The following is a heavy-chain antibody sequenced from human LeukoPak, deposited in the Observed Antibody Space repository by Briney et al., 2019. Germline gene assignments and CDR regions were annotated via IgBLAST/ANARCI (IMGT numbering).Heavy chain of an antibody. J-gene: IGHJ4*02. V-gene: IGHV3-23*01. CDR2: ISGSGGST. CDR3: AKDVTPVVPAAIPRFDY. D-gene: IGHD2-2*02. Sequence: GGSLRLSCAASGFTFSSYAMSWVRQAPGKGLEWVSAISGSGGSTYYADSVKGRFTISRDNSKNTLYLQMNSLRAEDTAVYYCAKDVTPVVPAAIPRFDYWGQGTLVAVSS. CDR1: GFTFSSYA.